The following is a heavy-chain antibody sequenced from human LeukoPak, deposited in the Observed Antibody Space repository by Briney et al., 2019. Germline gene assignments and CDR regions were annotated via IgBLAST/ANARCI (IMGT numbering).Heavy chain of an antibody. CDR1: GVSISSGGYY. Sequence: PSQTLSLTCTVSGVSISSGGYYWSWIRQPPGKGLEWIGYIYHSGSTYFNPSLKSRVAISVDTSKNQFSLKLSSVTAADTAVYYCARGGACSSTSCYFDPWGQGTLVTVSS. CDR2: IYHSGST. J-gene: IGHJ5*02. V-gene: IGHV4-30-2*02. D-gene: IGHD2-2*01. CDR3: ARGGACSSTSCYFDP.